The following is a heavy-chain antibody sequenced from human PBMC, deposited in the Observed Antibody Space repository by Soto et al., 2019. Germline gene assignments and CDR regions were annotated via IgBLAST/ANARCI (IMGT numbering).Heavy chain of an antibody. D-gene: IGHD3-10*01. Sequence: QVQLVQSGAEVKKPGSSVKVSCKASGGIFSTYAISWLRQAPGQGLEWMGGIIPLFGTPNYAQRFQGRVTITANESTSTAYMELSRLRSEDTAVYYCARGRDDYGSGNYDNRIDFWGQGTLVTVSS. V-gene: IGHV1-69*01. J-gene: IGHJ4*02. CDR2: IIPLFGTP. CDR3: ARGRDDYGSGNYDNRIDF. CDR1: GGIFSTYA.